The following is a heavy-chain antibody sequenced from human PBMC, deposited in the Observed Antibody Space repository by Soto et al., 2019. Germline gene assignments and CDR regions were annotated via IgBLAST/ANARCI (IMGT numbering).Heavy chain of an antibody. D-gene: IGHD3-22*01. J-gene: IGHJ4*02. V-gene: IGHV3-23*01. CDR3: AKDSYYYDSSGYYDTGFFDY. CDR2: ISGSGGST. Sequence: PGGSLRXSCAASGFTFSSYAMSWVRQAPGKGLEWVSAISGSGGSTYYADSVKGRFTISRDNSKNTLYLQMNSLRAEDTAVYYCAKDSYYYDSSGYYDTGFFDYWGQGTLVTVSS. CDR1: GFTFSSYA.